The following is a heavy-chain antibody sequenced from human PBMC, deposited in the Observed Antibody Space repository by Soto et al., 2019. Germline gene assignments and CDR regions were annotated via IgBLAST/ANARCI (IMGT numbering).Heavy chain of an antibody. CDR2: INPSGGST. CDR3: ARSAVVEVAATPGWFDP. Sequence: QVQLVQSGAEVKKPGASVKVSCKASGYTFTSYYMHWVRQAPGQGLEWMGIINPSGGSTSYAQKFQGRVTMTRDTSTSTVYMELSSLRSEDTAVYYCARSAVVEVAATPGWFDPWGQGILVTVSS. J-gene: IGHJ5*02. V-gene: IGHV1-46*01. CDR1: GYTFTSYY. D-gene: IGHD2-15*01.